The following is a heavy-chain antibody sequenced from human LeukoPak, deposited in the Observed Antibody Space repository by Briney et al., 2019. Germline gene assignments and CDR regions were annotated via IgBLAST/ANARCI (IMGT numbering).Heavy chain of an antibody. Sequence: GESLKISCKGSGFIFTNYWIGWVRQMPGKGLEWMGIIYPRDSDTRYSPSFQGRVIISADKSISTAYLQWSSLKASDTAMYYCARGSYGFWSQYHDYWGQGTLVTVSS. CDR1: GFIFTNYW. CDR2: IYPRDSDT. V-gene: IGHV5-51*01. CDR3: ARGSYGFWSQYHDY. J-gene: IGHJ4*02. D-gene: IGHD3-3*01.